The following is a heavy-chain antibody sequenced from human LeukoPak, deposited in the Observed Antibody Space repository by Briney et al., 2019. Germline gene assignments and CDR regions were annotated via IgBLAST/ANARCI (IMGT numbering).Heavy chain of an antibody. CDR2: IWNDGSNK. CDR3: ARESSRSWYAYDY. CDR1: GFTFSSYG. J-gene: IGHJ4*02. Sequence: GRSLRLSCSASGFTFSSYGMHWVRQAPGKGLEWVAVIWNDGSNKYYADSVKGRFTISRDNSKNTLYLQMNSLRAEDTVVYYCARESSRSWYAYDYWGEGTLVTVSS. D-gene: IGHD6-13*01. V-gene: IGHV3-33*01.